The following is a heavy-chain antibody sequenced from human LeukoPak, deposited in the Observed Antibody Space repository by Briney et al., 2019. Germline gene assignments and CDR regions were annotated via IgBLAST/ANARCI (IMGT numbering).Heavy chain of an antibody. CDR1: GGSISNYY. CDR2: IFYSGST. J-gene: IGHJ3*02. CDR3: AKSNGYGLIDI. Sequence: EPSETLSLTCTVSGGSISNYYWGWVRQPPGKALEWIGNIFYSGSTYYSPSLKSRVTISLDTSRNQFSLKLNSVTAADTAVYYCAKSNGYGLIDIWGQGTMVTVSS. V-gene: IGHV4-39*07. D-gene: IGHD3-10*01.